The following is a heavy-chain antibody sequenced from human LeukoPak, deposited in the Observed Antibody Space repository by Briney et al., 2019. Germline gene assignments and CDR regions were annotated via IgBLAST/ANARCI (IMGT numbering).Heavy chain of an antibody. D-gene: IGHD3-16*02. Sequence: SETLSLTCAVYGGSFSGYFWSWIRQPPGKGLEWIGEINHSGSTNYNPSLESRVSISIDTSKNQFSRELSSVTAADTAVYYCARHGIFVWGNYRSFDLWGRGTLVTVSS. J-gene: IGHJ2*01. CDR3: ARHGIFVWGNYRSFDL. V-gene: IGHV4-34*01. CDR1: GGSFSGYF. CDR2: INHSGST.